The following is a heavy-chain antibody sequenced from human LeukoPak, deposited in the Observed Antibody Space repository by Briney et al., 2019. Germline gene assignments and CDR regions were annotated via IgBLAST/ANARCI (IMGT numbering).Heavy chain of an antibody. Sequence: SGGSLRLSCAASGFTFSSYAMSWVRQAPGKGLEWVSAFSGSGGSTYYADSVKGRFTISRDNSKNTLYLQMNSLRAEDTAVYYCAKHFMLGYCSGGSCYPVWGQGTLVTVSS. D-gene: IGHD2-15*01. V-gene: IGHV3-23*01. CDR3: AKHFMLGYCSGGSCYPV. CDR2: FSGSGGST. J-gene: IGHJ4*02. CDR1: GFTFSSYA.